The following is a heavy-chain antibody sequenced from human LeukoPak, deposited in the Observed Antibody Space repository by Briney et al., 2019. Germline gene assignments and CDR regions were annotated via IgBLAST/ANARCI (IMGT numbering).Heavy chain of an antibody. J-gene: IGHJ6*02. CDR3: ARDPDPTYSSSRLYYYYGMDV. CDR1: GFTFSSYS. Sequence: SGGSLRLSCAASGFTFSSYSMNWVRQAPGKGLEWVSYISSSSSYIYYADSVKGRFTISRDNAKNSLYLQMNSLRAEDTAVYYCARDPDPTYSSSRLYYYYGMDVWGQGTTVTVSS. CDR2: ISSSSSYI. V-gene: IGHV3-21*05. D-gene: IGHD6-13*01.